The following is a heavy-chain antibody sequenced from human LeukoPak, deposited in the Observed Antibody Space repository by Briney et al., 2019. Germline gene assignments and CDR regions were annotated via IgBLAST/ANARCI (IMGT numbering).Heavy chain of an antibody. V-gene: IGHV4-34*01. J-gene: IGHJ3*02. CDR2: INHSGST. D-gene: IGHD6-19*01. CDR1: GGFFSGYY. Sequence: SETLSLTCAVYGGFFSGYYWSWIRQPPGKGLEWIGEINHSGSTNYNPSLKSRVTISVDTSKNQFSLKLSSVTAADTAVYYCAGTDSSGWPHDAFDIWGQGTMVTVSS. CDR3: AGTDSSGWPHDAFDI.